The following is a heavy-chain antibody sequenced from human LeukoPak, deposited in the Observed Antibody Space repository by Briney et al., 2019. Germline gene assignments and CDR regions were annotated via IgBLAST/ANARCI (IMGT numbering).Heavy chain of an antibody. CDR3: ARDGSSWPETHDPFDY. D-gene: IGHD6-13*01. CDR2: ISAYNGNT. J-gene: IGHJ4*02. V-gene: IGHV1-18*01. Sequence: ASVKVSCKASGYTFTSYGISWVRQAPGQGLEWMGWISAYNGNTNYAQKLQGRVTMTTDTSTSTAYMELRSLRSDDTAVYYCARDGSSWPETHDPFDYWAREPWSPSPQ. CDR1: GYTFTSYG.